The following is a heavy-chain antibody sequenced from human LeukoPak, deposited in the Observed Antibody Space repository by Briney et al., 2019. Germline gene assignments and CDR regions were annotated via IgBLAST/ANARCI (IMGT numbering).Heavy chain of an antibody. D-gene: IGHD3-10*01. CDR2: IDPSDSYT. CDR3: ARQILHKITMVRGVIITVSGDAFDI. CDR1: GYSFTSYW. Sequence: GESLKISCKGSGYSFTSYWISWVRQMPGKGLEWMGKIDPSDSYTNYSPSFQGQVTISADKSICTAYLQWSSLKASDTAMYYCARQILHKITMVRGVIITVSGDAFDIWGQGTMVTVSS. V-gene: IGHV5-10-1*04. J-gene: IGHJ3*02.